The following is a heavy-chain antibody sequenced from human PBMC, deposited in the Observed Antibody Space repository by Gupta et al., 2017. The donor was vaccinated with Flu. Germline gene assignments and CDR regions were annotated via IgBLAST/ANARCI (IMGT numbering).Heavy chain of an antibody. V-gene: IGHV3-23*01. D-gene: IGHD3-22*01. Sequence: EVQLLESGGGLVQPGGSLRLSCAASGFTFSSYAMSWVRQAPGKGLEWVSAISGSGGSTYYADSVKGRFTISRDNSKNTLYLQMNSLRAEDTAVYYCAKVRDYYYDSSGYPVFGGQGTLVTVSS. J-gene: IGHJ4*02. CDR3: AKVRDYYYDSSGYPVF. CDR1: GFTFSSYA. CDR2: ISGSGGST.